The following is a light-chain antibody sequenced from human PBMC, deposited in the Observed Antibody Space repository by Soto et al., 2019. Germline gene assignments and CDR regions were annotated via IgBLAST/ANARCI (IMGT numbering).Light chain of an antibody. CDR3: CSYAGSYTFYV. CDR1: SSDVGGYNY. CDR2: DVS. V-gene: IGLV2-11*01. Sequence: QSVLTPPRSVSGAPEQSVTTSCPGTSSDVGGYNYVSWYQQHPGKAPRLMIYDVSERPSGVPDRFSGSKSGNTASLTISGLQAEDEADYYCCSYAGSYTFYVFGTGTKVTVL. J-gene: IGLJ1*01.